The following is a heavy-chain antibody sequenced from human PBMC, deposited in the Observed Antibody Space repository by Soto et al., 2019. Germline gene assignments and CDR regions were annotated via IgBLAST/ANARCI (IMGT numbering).Heavy chain of an antibody. CDR1: SGSFSGYY. V-gene: IGHV4-34*01. Sequence: AETLSLTCSIYSGSFSGYYWSWIRQPPGKGLEWIGEISQSGNTNYSPSLKSRVSISIDTSKKQFSLNLASVSAADTAVYYCARAPKVSGSSQTRPDFWGQGTLVTVSS. CDR2: ISQSGNT. J-gene: IGHJ4*02. CDR3: ARAPKVSGSSQTRPDF. D-gene: IGHD6-6*01.